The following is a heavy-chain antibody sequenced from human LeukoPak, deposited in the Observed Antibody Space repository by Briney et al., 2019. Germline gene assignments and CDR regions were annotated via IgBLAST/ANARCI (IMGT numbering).Heavy chain of an antibody. CDR3: AKNGGSQCYSHLDS. V-gene: IGHV3-23*01. D-gene: IGHD2-15*01. CDR1: GFNFGIYS. J-gene: IGHJ4*02. Sequence: PGGSLRLSCAASGFNFGIYSMTWVRQAPGKGLEWVSGTSGSGGSTYYAGSVKGRFTISRDNSKNTLYLQMNSLRVEDTAVYYCAKNGGSQCYSHLDSWGQGTLVTVSS. CDR2: TSGSGGST.